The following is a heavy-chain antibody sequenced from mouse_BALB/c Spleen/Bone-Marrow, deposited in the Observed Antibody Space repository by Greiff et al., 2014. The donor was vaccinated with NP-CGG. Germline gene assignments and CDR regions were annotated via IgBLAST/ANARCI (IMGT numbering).Heavy chain of an antibody. CDR2: INPYNDGT. Sequence: VQLQQSGPELVKPGASVKMSYKASGYTFTSYVMPWVKQQPGQGLEWFGYINPYNDGTKYNEKFEGKATLTSDKSSSTAYMELSSLTSEDSAVYFCAREGVDYFDYWGQGTTLTVSS. CDR3: AREGVDYFDY. V-gene: IGHV1-14*01. J-gene: IGHJ2*01. CDR1: GYTFTSYV.